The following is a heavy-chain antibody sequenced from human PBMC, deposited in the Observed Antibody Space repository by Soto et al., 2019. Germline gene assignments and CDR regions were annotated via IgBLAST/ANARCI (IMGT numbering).Heavy chain of an antibody. CDR1: GGSISSGGYS. Sequence: QLQLQESGSGLVKPSQTLSLTCAVSGGSISSGGYSWSWIRQPPGKGLEWIGYIYHSGSTYYNPSHQSRATSSDDRTKNQCSLKLSSVTAADTAVCFCASAHGSGWGAFDIWGQGTMVTVSS. D-gene: IGHD3-10*01. J-gene: IGHJ3*02. CDR2: IYHSGST. V-gene: IGHV4-30-2*01. CDR3: ASAHGSGWGAFDI.